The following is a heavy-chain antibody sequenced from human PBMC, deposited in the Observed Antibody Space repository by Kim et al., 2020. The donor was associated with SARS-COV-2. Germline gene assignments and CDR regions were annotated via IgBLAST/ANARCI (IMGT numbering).Heavy chain of an antibody. CDR2: IWYDGSNK. J-gene: IGHJ4*02. D-gene: IGHD6-13*01. Sequence: GGSLRLSCAASGFTFSSYGMHWVRQAPGKGLEWVAVIWYDGSNKYYADSVKGRFTISRDNSKNTLYLQMNSLRAEDTAVYYCARDPQETGYTLYYFDYWGQGTLVAVSS. CDR3: ARDPQETGYTLYYFDY. V-gene: IGHV3-33*01. CDR1: GFTFSSYG.